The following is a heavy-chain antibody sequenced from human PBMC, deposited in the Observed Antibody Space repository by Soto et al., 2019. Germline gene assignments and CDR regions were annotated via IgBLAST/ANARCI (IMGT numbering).Heavy chain of an antibody. CDR2: IIPILGIA. D-gene: IGHD6-19*01. CDR1: GGTFSSYT. Sequence: QVQLVQSGAEVKKPGSSVKVSCKASGGTFSSYTISWVRQAPGQGLEWMGRIIPILGIANYAQKFQGRVTITADKSTSTAYMELSSLSSEDTAVYYCESWRSGWLFVGDDRGIADYFQHWGQGILVTVSS. J-gene: IGHJ1*01. CDR3: ESWRSGWLFVGDDRGIADYFQH. V-gene: IGHV1-69*02.